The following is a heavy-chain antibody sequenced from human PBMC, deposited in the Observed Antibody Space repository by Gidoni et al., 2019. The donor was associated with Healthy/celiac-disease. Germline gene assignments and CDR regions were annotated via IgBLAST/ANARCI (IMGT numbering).Heavy chain of an antibody. CDR1: GFTFSSYA. V-gene: IGHV3-23*01. J-gene: IGHJ5*02. CDR3: AKRWYSGSYHT. CDR2: ISGSGGST. D-gene: IGHD1-26*01. Sequence: EVQLLESGGGLVQPGGSLRLSCAASGFTFSSYALSWVRQAQGKGLEWVSAISGSGGSTYYADSVKGRFTISRDNSKNTLYLQMNSLRAEDTAVYYCAKRWYSGSYHTWGQGTLVTVSS.